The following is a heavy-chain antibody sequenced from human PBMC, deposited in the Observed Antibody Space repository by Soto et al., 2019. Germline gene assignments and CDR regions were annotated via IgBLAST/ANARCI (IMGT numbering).Heavy chain of an antibody. D-gene: IGHD6-13*01. V-gene: IGHV3-23*01. CDR2: ISSNGGRT. Sequence: EVPLLESGGGLVQPGGSLSLSCAASGFTFSAYVMCWVRQAPGKGPEWVSAISSNGGRTFYADSVKGRFTISRDNSRNTLYLQMHSLTVEDTAVYYCAKDPPIASDGPTLDYWGQGTLVAVSS. CDR3: AKDPPIASDGPTLDY. J-gene: IGHJ4*02. CDR1: GFTFSAYV.